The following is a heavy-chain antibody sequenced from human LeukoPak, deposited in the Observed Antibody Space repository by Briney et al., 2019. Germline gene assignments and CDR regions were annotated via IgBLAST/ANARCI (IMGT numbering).Heavy chain of an antibody. J-gene: IGHJ3*02. Sequence: SETLSLTCAVYGGSFSGYSWSWIRQPLGKGLEWIGYIYHSGSTYYNPSLKSRVTISVDRSKNQFSLKLSSVAAADTAVYYCASSPPSGYDAFDIWGQGTMVTVSS. V-gene: IGHV4-30-2*01. CDR2: IYHSGST. CDR3: ASSPPSGYDAFDI. D-gene: IGHD5-12*01. CDR1: GGSFSGYS.